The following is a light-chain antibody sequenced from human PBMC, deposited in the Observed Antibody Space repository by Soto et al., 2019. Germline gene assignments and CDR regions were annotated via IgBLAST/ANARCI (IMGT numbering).Light chain of an antibody. CDR2: KAS. CDR3: QQYTSYSP. CDR1: QSINNL. Sequence: DIQMTQSPSTLSASVGDRVTITCRASQSINNLLAWYQQKPGKAPKLLIYKASNLESGVPSRFSGNGSVTEFTLTISSLQPDDFATYYCQQYTSYSPFGGGTKVEIK. J-gene: IGKJ4*02. V-gene: IGKV1-5*03.